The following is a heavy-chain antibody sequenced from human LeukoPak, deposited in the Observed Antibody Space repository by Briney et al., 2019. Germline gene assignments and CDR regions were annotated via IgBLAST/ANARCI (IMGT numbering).Heavy chain of an antibody. CDR2: ISSSSRFI. CDR3: ARDPGVPAAPLDY. J-gene: IGHJ4*02. D-gene: IGHD2-2*01. CDR1: GFTFSPYS. Sequence: PGGSLRLSCAASGFTFSPYSINSVRQAPGNGLEWVAYISSSSRFIYYAYSVKGRFIISRDNANNSLNLQMNSLRVEATAVYFCARDPGVPAAPLDYWGQGTLVAVSS. V-gene: IGHV3-21*01.